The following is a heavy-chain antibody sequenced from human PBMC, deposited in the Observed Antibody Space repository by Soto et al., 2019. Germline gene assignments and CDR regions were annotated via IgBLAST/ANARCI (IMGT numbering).Heavy chain of an antibody. CDR3: ARAETGDPNYYYGMDV. CDR1: GYTFTSYY. D-gene: IGHD7-27*01. Sequence: QVQLVQSGAEVKKPGASVKVSCKASGYTFTSYYMHWVRQAPGQGLEWMGIINPSGGSTSYAQKFPGRVTMTRDTSTSTVNMELSSLRSEDTAVYYCARAETGDPNYYYGMDVWGQGTTVTVSS. CDR2: INPSGGST. J-gene: IGHJ6*02. V-gene: IGHV1-46*01.